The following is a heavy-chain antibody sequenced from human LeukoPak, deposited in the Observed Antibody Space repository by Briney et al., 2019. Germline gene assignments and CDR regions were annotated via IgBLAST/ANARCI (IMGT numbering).Heavy chain of an antibody. CDR3: ARGLPHYYYGMDV. D-gene: IGHD3-16*01. CDR1: GGTFSSYA. CDR2: IIPIFGTA. Sequence: SVTVSCTASGGTFSSYAISWVRQAPGQGLEWMGGIIPIFGTANYAQKFQGRVTMTRNTSISTAYMELSSLRSEDTAVYYCARGLPHYYYGMDVWGQGTTVTVSS. V-gene: IGHV1-69*05. J-gene: IGHJ6*02.